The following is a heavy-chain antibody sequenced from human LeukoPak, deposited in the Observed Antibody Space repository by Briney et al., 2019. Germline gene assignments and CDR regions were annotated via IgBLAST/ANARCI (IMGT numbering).Heavy chain of an antibody. Sequence: GASVKVSCKVSGYTLTESAMHWVRQAPGKGLEWMGGFDPEDGETIYAQKFQGRVTMTEDTTTDTAYMELSSLRSEDTAVYYCATDKNRSSSSEGIDFWGQGTLVTVYS. J-gene: IGHJ4*02. D-gene: IGHD6-6*01. V-gene: IGHV1-24*01. CDR2: FDPEDGET. CDR1: GYTLTESA. CDR3: ATDKNRSSSSEGIDF.